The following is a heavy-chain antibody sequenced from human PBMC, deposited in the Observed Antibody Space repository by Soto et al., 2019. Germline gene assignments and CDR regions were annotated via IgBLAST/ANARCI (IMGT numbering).Heavy chain of an antibody. D-gene: IGHD1-1*01. J-gene: IGHJ6*02. CDR3: ASGHPVADPGNYYYNMDV. Sequence: SGPTLVNPTQTLTLSCTFSGFSLSSHGVGVGWVRQPPGKALEWLALFYWDDDKRYSPSLKSRLTISKDTSKNQVVLRMTNMDPVDTATYYCASGHPVADPGNYYYNMDVWGQGTTVTVSS. CDR1: GFSLSSHGVG. V-gene: IGHV2-5*02. CDR2: FYWDDDK.